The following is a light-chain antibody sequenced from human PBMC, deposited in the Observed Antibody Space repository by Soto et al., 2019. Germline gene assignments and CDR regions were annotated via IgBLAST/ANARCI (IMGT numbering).Light chain of an antibody. CDR3: QQRSNWPPTIT. V-gene: IGKV3-15*01. Sequence: EIVMMQSPATPSVSAGERASLSCRASQSVSSNLAWYQQKPGQAPRLLIYGASTRATGIPARFSGSGSGTDFTLTISSLEPEDFAVYYCQQRSNWPPTITFGQGTRLEIK. CDR1: QSVSSN. J-gene: IGKJ5*01. CDR2: GAS.